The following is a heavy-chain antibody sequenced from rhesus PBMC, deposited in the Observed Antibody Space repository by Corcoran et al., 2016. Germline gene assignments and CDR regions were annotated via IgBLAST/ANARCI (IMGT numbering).Heavy chain of an antibody. V-gene: IGHV1-111*02. CDR1: GYTFTDYY. J-gene: IGHJ6*01. CDR2: VDPEDGEA. CDR3: ATALQRYTRAGGYDYYGCDS. Sequence: EVQLVQSGAEVKKPGASVKISCKASGYTFTDYYLHWVRQAPGKGLEWMGRVDPEDGEAIHAQKFQDRGTITADTSTDTAYMELSSLRSEDTAVYYCATALQRYTRAGGYDYYGCDSWGQGVVVTVSS. D-gene: IGHD2-39*02.